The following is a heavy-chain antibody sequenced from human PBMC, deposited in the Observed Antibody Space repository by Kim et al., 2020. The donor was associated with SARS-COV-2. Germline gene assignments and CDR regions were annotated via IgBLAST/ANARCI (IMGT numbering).Heavy chain of an antibody. J-gene: IGHJ6*02. D-gene: IGHD2-21*01. Sequence: KHTRQEQGRGTISREKYASTAYMELSRLRSEDTAVYYCARSVAIMPPGMDVWGQGTTVTVSS. CDR3: ARSVAIMPPGMDV. V-gene: IGHV1-3*01.